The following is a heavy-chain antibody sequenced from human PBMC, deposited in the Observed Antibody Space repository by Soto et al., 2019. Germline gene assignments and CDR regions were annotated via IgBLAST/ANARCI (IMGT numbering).Heavy chain of an antibody. V-gene: IGHV3-48*01. J-gene: IGHJ3*02. CDR3: ARDSSYAFDI. Sequence: EVQLVESGGGLVQPGGSLRLSCTASGFTFSSYSMNWVRQDPGKGREWVSYISTSPTYYADSVRGRFTISRDNAKNSLYLKMNSLRAEDTAVYYCARDSSYAFDIWGQGTMVTVSS. CDR2: ISTSPT. CDR1: GFTFSSYS.